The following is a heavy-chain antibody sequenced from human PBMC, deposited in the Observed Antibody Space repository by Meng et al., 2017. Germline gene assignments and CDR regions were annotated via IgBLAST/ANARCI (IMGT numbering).Heavy chain of an antibody. D-gene: IGHD2-15*01. CDR3: ARAYCSGGSCEFDY. J-gene: IGHJ4*02. CDR1: GDSVCSNSGA. Sequence: QLQLPQSGPWLVEPSQTLATLCAISGDSVCSNSGAWNWIRQSPSRGLEWLGRTYYRSKWYNEYTLSVKSRITINPDTSKNQFSLQLNSVTPEDTAVYYCARAYCSGGSCEFDYWGQGTLVTVSS. CDR2: TYYRSKWYN. V-gene: IGHV6-1*02.